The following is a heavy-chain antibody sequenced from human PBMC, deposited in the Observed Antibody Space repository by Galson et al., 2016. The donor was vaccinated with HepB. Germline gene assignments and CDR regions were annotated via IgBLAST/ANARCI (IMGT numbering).Heavy chain of an antibody. CDR3: VRYIYCGYSLCVVGPTQHDAFDM. CDR1: GLTFSTYW. D-gene: IGHD2-21*01. Sequence: SLRLSCAASGLTFSTYWMTWVRQAPGKGLQWVAKIKSAGSDKYYGDAVKGRFSISRDNAKNSLYLQMHSLRAEDTAVYFCVRYIYCGYSLCVVGPTQHDAFDMWRQGTMVTVSS. V-gene: IGHV3-7*03. CDR2: IKSAGSDK. J-gene: IGHJ3*02.